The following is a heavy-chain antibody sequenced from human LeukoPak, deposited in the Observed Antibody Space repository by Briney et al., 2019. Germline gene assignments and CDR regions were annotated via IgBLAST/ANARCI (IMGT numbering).Heavy chain of an antibody. CDR3: AKHWSYCSTTSCFFNYYYYYMDV. V-gene: IGHV3-23*01. D-gene: IGHD2-2*01. CDR2: VSGADGTT. Sequence: PGGSLRLSCAASGFTFSAYGMSWVRQSPRKGLEWFSGVSGADGTTYYADSVKGRFTISRDNSKSTLYLQMNNLRAEDTAVYYCAKHWSYCSTTSCFFNYYYYYMDVWGKGTTVTVSS. J-gene: IGHJ6*03. CDR1: GFTFSAYG.